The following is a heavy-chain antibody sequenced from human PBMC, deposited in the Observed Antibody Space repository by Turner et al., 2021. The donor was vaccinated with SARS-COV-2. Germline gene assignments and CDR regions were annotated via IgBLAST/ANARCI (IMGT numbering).Heavy chain of an antibody. CDR2: FDPEDGET. Sequence: VQLVPSGAEVKTPGASVKVSCQLSGYTLTELSMYWVRQAPGKGLEWMGGFDPEDGETIYAQNFQGRVTMTEDTSTDTAYMELSSLRSEDTAVYFCATGYQLRVNWFDPWGQGTLVTVSS. V-gene: IGHV1-24*01. D-gene: IGHD2-2*01. J-gene: IGHJ5*02. CDR1: GYTLTELS. CDR3: ATGYQLRVNWFDP.